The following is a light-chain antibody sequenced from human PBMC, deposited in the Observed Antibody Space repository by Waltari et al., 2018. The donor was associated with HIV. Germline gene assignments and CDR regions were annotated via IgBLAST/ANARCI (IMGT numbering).Light chain of an antibody. V-gene: IGLV2-14*03. CDR1: SNDVGGYNY. J-gene: IGLJ3*02. Sequence: QSALTQPASVSGSPGQSITISCTGSSNDVGGYNYVSWYQQHPGKAPRFMIYDVSTRPSGVSDRFSGSKSGDTASLTISGLQPEDEADYYCESYTSTSVWVFGGGTRLTVL. CDR2: DVS. CDR3: ESYTSTSVWV.